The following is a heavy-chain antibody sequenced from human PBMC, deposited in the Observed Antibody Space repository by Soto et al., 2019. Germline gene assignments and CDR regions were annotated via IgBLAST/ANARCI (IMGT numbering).Heavy chain of an antibody. Sequence: GGPLRLSCAASGIIFSNYVMTLVLLALGKALEWISGLNRSGGSTSSADSVKGRFAFSSDNSKNTLYLQINSLRAGDTAVYYWPRGFSAGKGSPHDYWGQGTLVTVSS. V-gene: IGHV3-23*01. CDR1: GIIFSNYV. J-gene: IGHJ4*02. D-gene: IGHD3-10*01. CDR2: LNRSGGST. CDR3: PRGFSAGKGSPHDY.